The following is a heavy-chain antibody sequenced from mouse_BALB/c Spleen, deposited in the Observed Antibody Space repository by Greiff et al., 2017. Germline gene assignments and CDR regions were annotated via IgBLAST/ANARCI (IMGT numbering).Heavy chain of an antibody. Sequence: EVQLVESGGGLVQPGGSRKLSCAASGFTFSSFGMHWVRQAPEKGLEWVAYISSGSSTIYYADTVKGRFTISRDNPKNTLFLQMTSLRSEDTAMYYCARSNYRYDYFDYWGQGTTLTVSS. CDR2: ISSGSSTI. D-gene: IGHD2-14*01. CDR3: ARSNYRYDYFDY. CDR1: GFTFSSFG. V-gene: IGHV5-17*02. J-gene: IGHJ2*01.